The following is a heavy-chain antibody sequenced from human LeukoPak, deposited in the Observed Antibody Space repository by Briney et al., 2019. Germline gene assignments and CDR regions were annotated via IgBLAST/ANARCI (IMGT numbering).Heavy chain of an antibody. V-gene: IGHV3-21*01. CDR3: ASRGGTRLYYYYMDV. CDR1: GFTFSSYT. Sequence: GGSLRLSCAASGFTFSSYTMNWVRQAPGKGLEWVSSISSSSSYIYYADSVKGRFTISRDNAKNSLFLQMNSLRAEDTAVYYCASRGGTRLYYYYMDVWGKGTTVTVSS. D-gene: IGHD2-15*01. CDR2: ISSSSSYI. J-gene: IGHJ6*03.